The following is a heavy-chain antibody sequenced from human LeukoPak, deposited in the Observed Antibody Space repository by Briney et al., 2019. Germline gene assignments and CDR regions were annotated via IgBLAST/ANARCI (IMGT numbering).Heavy chain of an antibody. CDR1: GGSFSGYY. V-gene: IGHV4-34*01. D-gene: IGHD3-22*01. J-gene: IGHJ4*02. CDR2: INHSGST. CDR3: ARWLGDSSGYHPYYFDY. Sequence: SENLSLTCAVYGGSFSGYYWSWIRQPPGKGLEWIGEINHSGSTNYNPSLKSRVTISVDTSKNQFSLKLSSVTAADTAVYYCARWLGDSSGYHPYYFDYWGQGTLVTVSS.